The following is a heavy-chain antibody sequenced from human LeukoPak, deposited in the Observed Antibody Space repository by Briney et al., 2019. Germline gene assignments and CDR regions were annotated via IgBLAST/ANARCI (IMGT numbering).Heavy chain of an antibody. J-gene: IGHJ4*02. CDR2: ISAYNGNT. CDR3: ARDLSETGYCSGGSCYSIFDY. D-gene: IGHD2-15*01. CDR1: GYTFTSYD. V-gene: IGHV1-18*01. Sequence: ASVKVSCKASGYTFTSYDINWVRQAPGQGLEWMGWISAYNGNTDYAQKLQGRVTMTTDTSTSTAYMELRSLRSDDTAVYYCARDLSETGYCSGGSCYSIFDYWGQGTLVTVSS.